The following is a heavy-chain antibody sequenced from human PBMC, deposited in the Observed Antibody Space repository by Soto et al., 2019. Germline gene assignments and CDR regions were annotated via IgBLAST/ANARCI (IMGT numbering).Heavy chain of an antibody. CDR1: GFTFSSFG. CDR3: AKSKDSTIFGVVIYYFDT. V-gene: IGHV3-23*01. Sequence: PGGSLRLSCAASGFTFSSFGMNWVRQAPGKGLEWVSPLSPNGGSTYYAESVKGRFTISRDNAKNTLFLQMDSLRAEDTAVYFCAKSKDSTIFGVVIYYFDTWGQGALVTVSS. D-gene: IGHD3-3*01. J-gene: IGHJ4*02. CDR2: LSPNGGST.